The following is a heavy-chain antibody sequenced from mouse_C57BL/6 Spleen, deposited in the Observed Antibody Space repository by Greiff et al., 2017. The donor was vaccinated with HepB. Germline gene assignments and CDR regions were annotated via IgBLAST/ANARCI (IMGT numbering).Heavy chain of an antibody. D-gene: IGHD1-1*01. CDR1: GYAFSSSW. J-gene: IGHJ3*01. CDR2: IYPGDGDT. CDR3: GREGTTVVATWRFAY. V-gene: IGHV1-82*01. Sequence: VQLQQSGPELVKPGASVKISCKASGYAFSSSWMNWVKQRPGKGLEWIGRIYPGDGDTNYNGKFKGKATLTEDKSSSTAYMPLSRLTSEDSAVYCCGREGTTVVATWRFAYWGQGTLVTVSA.